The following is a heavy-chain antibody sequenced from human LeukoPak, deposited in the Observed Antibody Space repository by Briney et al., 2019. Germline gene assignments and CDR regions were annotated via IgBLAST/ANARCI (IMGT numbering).Heavy chain of an antibody. V-gene: IGHV3-66*01. CDR3: AREWELRVY. J-gene: IGHJ4*02. D-gene: IGHD1-26*01. CDR1: GFTFSSYA. Sequence: PGGSLRLSCAASGFTFSSYAMSWVRQAPGKGLEWVSVIYSGGSTYYADSVKGRFTISRDNSKNTLYLQMNSLRAEDTAVYYCAREWELRVYWGQGTLVTVSS. CDR2: IYSGGST.